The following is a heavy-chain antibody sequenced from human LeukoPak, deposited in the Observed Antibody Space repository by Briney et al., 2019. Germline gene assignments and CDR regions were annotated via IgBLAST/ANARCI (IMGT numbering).Heavy chain of an antibody. V-gene: IGHV3-48*01. CDR2: ISSSSSTI. Sequence: GGSLRLSCAASGFTFSSYWMSWVRQAPGKGLEWVSYISSSSSTIYYADSVKGRFTISRGNSKNTLYLQMNSLRAEDTAVYYCARGATYAYYQDYWGQGTLVTVSS. D-gene: IGHD1-26*01. CDR3: ARGATYAYYQDY. CDR1: GFTFSSYW. J-gene: IGHJ4*02.